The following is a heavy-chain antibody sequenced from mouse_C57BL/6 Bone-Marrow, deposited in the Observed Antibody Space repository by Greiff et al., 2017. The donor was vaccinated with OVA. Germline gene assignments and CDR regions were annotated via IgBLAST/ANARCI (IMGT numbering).Heavy chain of an antibody. J-gene: IGHJ2*01. CDR2: IDPSDSYT. CDR1: GYTFTSYW. CDR3: ARNFWYFDY. V-gene: IGHV1-50*01. Sequence: QVQLQQPGAELVKPGASVKLSCKASGYTFTSYWMQWVKQRPGQGLEWIGEIDPSDSYTNYNQKFKGKATLTVDTSSSTAYMQLSSPTSEDSAVYYCARNFWYFDYWGQGTTLTVSS.